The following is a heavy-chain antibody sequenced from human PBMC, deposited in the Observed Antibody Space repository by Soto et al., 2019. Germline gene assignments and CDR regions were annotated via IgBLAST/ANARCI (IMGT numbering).Heavy chain of an antibody. J-gene: IGHJ4*02. V-gene: IGHV4-34*01. CDR3: AAYLGSGSYYDY. D-gene: IGHD3-10*01. Sequence: SETLSLTCAVYGGSFSGYYWSWIRQPPGKGLEWIGEINHSGSTNYNPSLKSRVTISVDTSKNQFSLKRSSVTAADTAVYYCAAYLGSGSYYDYWGQGTLVTVSS. CDR1: GGSFSGYY. CDR2: INHSGST.